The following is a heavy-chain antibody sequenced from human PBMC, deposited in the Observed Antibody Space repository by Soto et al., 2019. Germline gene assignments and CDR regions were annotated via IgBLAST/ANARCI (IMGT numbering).Heavy chain of an antibody. CDR3: AKTPPINYDILTGYYKGWGDWYFDL. D-gene: IGHD3-9*01. V-gene: IGHV3-23*01. Sequence: GGSLRLSCAASGFTFSSYAMSWVRQAPGKGLEWVSAISGSGGSTYYADSVKGRFTISRDNSKNTLYLQMNSLRAEDTAVYYCAKTPPINYDILTGYYKGWGDWYFDLWGRGTLVTVSS. CDR2: ISGSGGST. CDR1: GFTFSSYA. J-gene: IGHJ2*01.